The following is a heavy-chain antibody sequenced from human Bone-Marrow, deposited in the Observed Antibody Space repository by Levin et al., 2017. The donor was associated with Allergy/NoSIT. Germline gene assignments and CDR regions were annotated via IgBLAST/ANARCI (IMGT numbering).Heavy chain of an antibody. CDR1: GFTFSSYA. D-gene: IGHD3-3*01. CDR3: AKELLKITIFGVDGTPAGY. J-gene: IGHJ4*02. V-gene: IGHV3-23*01. Sequence: GGSLRLSCAASGFTFSSYAMSWVRQAPGKGLEWVSAISGSGGSTYYADSVKGRFTISRDNSKNTLYLQMNSLRAEDTAVYYCAKELLKITIFGVDGTPAGYWGQGTLVTVSS. CDR2: ISGSGGST.